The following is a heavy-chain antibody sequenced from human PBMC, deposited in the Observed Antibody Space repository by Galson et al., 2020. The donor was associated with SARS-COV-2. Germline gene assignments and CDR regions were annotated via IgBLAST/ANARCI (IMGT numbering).Heavy chain of an antibody. CDR1: GGSMTFYY. Sequence: PSETLSLTCTVSGGSMTFYYWSWLRQPPGTGLEWIGYIYYSGRTNYNPSLESRVTASVDTSKNQFSLHLRSVTAADTAVYYCARGGTKGPPPLWGQGTMVTVSS. D-gene: IGHD3-16*01. J-gene: IGHJ3*01. CDR2: IYYSGRT. V-gene: IGHV4-59*01. CDR3: ARGGTKGPPPL.